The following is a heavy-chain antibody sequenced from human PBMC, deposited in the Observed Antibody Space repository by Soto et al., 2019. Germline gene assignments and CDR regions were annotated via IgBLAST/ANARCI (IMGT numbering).Heavy chain of an antibody. CDR1: GYTFTSYG. V-gene: IGHV1-18*01. Sequence: GASVKVSCKASGYTFTSYGISWVRQAPGQGLEWMGWISAYNGNTNYAQKLQGRVTMTTDTSTSTAYMELRSLRSDDTAVYYCAREAHNVDTMVRGVIDSWFDPWGQGTLVTVSS. J-gene: IGHJ5*02. CDR2: ISAYNGNT. CDR3: AREAHNVDTMVRGVIDSWFDP. D-gene: IGHD3-10*01.